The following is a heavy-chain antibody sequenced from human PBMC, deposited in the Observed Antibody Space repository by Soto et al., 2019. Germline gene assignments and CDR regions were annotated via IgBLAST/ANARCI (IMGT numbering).Heavy chain of an antibody. CDR1: GYTFTSYG. J-gene: IGHJ6*02. V-gene: IGHV1-18*01. Sequence: QVQLVQSGAEVKKPGASVKVSCKASGYTFTSYGISWVRQAPGQGLEWMGWISAYNGNTNYAQKLEGRVTMTTDTSTSTAYMELRSLRSDDTAVYYCARSSWNYLISYYYYGMDVWGQGTTVTVSS. CDR3: ARSSWNYLISYYYYGMDV. CDR2: ISAYNGNT. D-gene: IGHD1-7*01.